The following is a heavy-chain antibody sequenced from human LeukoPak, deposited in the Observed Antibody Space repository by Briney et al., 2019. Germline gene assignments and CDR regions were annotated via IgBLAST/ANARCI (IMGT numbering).Heavy chain of an antibody. Sequence: GGSLRLSCAASGFTFSSYGMHWVRQAPGKGLEWVAVISYDGSNKYYADSVKGRFTISRDNSKNTLYLQMNSLRAEDTAVYYCAREVAGYDSSGHYGAFDIWGQGTMVTVSS. V-gene: IGHV3-30*03. J-gene: IGHJ3*02. CDR3: AREVAGYDSSGHYGAFDI. D-gene: IGHD3-22*01. CDR2: ISYDGSNK. CDR1: GFTFSSYG.